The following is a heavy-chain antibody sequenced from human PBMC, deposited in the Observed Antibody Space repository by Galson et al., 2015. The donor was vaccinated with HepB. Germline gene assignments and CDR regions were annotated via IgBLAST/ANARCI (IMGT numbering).Heavy chain of an antibody. Sequence: SLRLSCAASGFTFSSYGMHWVRQAPGKGLEWVAVISYDGSNKYYADSVKGRFTTSRDNSKNTLYLQMNSLRAEDTAVYYCAKTTVTTFGDLFDYWGQGTLVTVSS. D-gene: IGHD4-17*01. CDR3: AKTTVTTFGDLFDY. CDR2: ISYDGSNK. V-gene: IGHV3-30*18. J-gene: IGHJ4*02. CDR1: GFTFSSYG.